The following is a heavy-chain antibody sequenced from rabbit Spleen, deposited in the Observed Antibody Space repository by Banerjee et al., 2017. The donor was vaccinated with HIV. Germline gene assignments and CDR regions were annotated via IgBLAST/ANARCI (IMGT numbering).Heavy chain of an antibody. D-gene: IGHD1-1*01. CDR1: GFSFSGSGY. CDR2: IDAVGSPDT. J-gene: IGHJ6*01. Sequence: QEQLVESGGGLVQPEGSLTLTCTASGFSFSGSGYMCWVRQAPGKGLEWIGCIDAVGSPDTYCARWAKGRFTISRTSSTKVTLQMTSLTAADTATYFCARDLVAVIGWNFSLWGQGTLVTVS. CDR3: ARDLVAVIGWNFSL. V-gene: IGHV1S45*01.